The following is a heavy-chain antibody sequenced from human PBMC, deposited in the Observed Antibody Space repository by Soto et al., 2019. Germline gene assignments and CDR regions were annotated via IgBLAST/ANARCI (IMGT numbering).Heavy chain of an antibody. Sequence: QLQLEESGPGLVKPSETLSLICSVSGVSISSSSHYWAWIRQAPGQGLEWVGSAYQSGNTYYNPSLTNRVAVSVYTSTNHIALKVKSVTAADTGVYFCARHALQEEFELWGQGIPVTVSS. CDR1: GVSISSSSHY. J-gene: IGHJ4*02. D-gene: IGHD3-9*01. V-gene: IGHV4-39*01. CDR2: AYQSGNT. CDR3: ARHALQEEFEL.